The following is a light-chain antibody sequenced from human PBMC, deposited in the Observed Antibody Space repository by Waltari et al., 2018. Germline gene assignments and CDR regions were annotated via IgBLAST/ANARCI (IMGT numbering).Light chain of an antibody. J-gene: IGLJ2*01. CDR2: DVN. Sequence: QSALTQPASVSGSPGQSITIPCTATSVDVNSVSWYRQRPGEAPRGVMYDVNNRPSGIHIRFSGSKSGNTAALAISGLQPDDEADYYCSSYTGTTTLFGGGTRLTVL. CDR3: SSYTGTTTL. CDR1: SVDVNS. V-gene: IGLV2-14*03.